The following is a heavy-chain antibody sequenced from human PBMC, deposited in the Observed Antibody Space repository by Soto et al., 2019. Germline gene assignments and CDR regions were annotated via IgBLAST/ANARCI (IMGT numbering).Heavy chain of an antibody. CDR2: TSYDGYNK. V-gene: IGHV3-30*19. CDR3: ARWGTTGGFDL. Sequence: QLQLVESGGGVVQPGTSLRLSCTASGFMFKSYVMHWVRQAPGKGLEWVALTSYDGYNKYYGDSVKGRFTVSRDNSKNTLHLQMDSLRPEDTALYYCARWGTTGGFDLWGQGTLVSVSS. D-gene: IGHD3-16*01. J-gene: IGHJ4*02. CDR1: GFMFKSYV.